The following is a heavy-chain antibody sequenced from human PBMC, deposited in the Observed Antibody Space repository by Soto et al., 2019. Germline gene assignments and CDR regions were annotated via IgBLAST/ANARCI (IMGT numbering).Heavy chain of an antibody. CDR1: GYSFTSYW. Sequence: GESLKISCKGSGYSFTSYWIGWVRQMPGKGLEWMGIIYPGDSDTRYSPSFQGQVTISADKSISTAYLQWSSLKASDTAMYYCARLAYCSGGSCYRYYYYGMEVWGQGTTVTVSS. D-gene: IGHD2-15*01. J-gene: IGHJ6*02. CDR3: ARLAYCSGGSCYRYYYYGMEV. V-gene: IGHV5-51*01. CDR2: IYPGDSDT.